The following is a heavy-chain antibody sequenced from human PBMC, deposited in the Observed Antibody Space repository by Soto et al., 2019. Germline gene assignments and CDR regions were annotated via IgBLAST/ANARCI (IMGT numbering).Heavy chain of an antibody. CDR3: TTSVSTVYYGMDV. Sequence: PGGSLRLSCAASGFTFSNAWMNWVRQAPGKGLEWVGRIKSKTDGETTDYAAPVKGRFTISRDDSKNTLYLQMNSLKTEDTAVYYCTTSVSTVYYGMDVWGQGTTVTVSS. J-gene: IGHJ6*02. V-gene: IGHV3-15*07. CDR2: IKSKTDGETT. CDR1: GFTFSNAW. D-gene: IGHD4-4*01.